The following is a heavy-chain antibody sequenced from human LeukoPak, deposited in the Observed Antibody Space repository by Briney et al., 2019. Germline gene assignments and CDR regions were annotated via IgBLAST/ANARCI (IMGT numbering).Heavy chain of an antibody. CDR1: GGTFSSYA. CDR3: ARGTGAVAGTLADY. V-gene: IGHV1-69*04. J-gene: IGHJ4*02. CDR2: IIPILGIA. Sequence: SVKVSCKASGGTFSSYAISWVRQAPGQGLGWMGRIIPILGIANYAQKFQGRVTITADKSTSTAYMELSSLRSEDTAVYYCARGTGAVAGTLADYWGQGTLVTVSS. D-gene: IGHD6-19*01.